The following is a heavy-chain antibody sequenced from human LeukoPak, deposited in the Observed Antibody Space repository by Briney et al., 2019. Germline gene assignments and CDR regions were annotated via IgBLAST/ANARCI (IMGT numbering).Heavy chain of an antibody. CDR1: GYTFTSYD. CDR3: ARVHAYDSSGYYYAPPTFDY. CDR2: MNPNSGNT. J-gene: IGHJ4*02. V-gene: IGHV1-8*01. Sequence: GALVKVSCKASGYTFTSYDINWVRQATGQGLEWMGWMNPNSGNTGYAQKFQGRVTMTRNTSISTAYMELSSLRSEDTAVYYCARVHAYDSSGYYYAPPTFDYWGQGTLVTVSS. D-gene: IGHD3-22*01.